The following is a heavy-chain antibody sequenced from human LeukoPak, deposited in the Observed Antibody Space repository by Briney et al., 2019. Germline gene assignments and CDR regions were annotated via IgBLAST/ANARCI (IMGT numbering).Heavy chain of an antibody. CDR2: IYYSGST. CDR3: AREATSRSSGYRDAFDI. CDR1: GGSFSSYY. V-gene: IGHV4-59*01. D-gene: IGHD3-22*01. Sequence: SETLSLTCAVYGGSFSSYYWSWIRQPPGKGLEWIGYIYYSGSTSYNPSLKSRVTISVDTSKNQFSLKLSSVTAADTAVYYCAREATSRSSGYRDAFDIWGQGTMVTVSS. J-gene: IGHJ3*02.